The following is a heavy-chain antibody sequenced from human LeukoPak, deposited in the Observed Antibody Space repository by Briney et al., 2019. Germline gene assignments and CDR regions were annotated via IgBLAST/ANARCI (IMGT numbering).Heavy chain of an antibody. CDR1: GYTFTGYY. CDR3: ARNSGSYLRDAFDI. V-gene: IGHV1-2*02. D-gene: IGHD1-26*01. J-gene: IGHJ3*02. CDR2: INPNSGGT. Sequence: GASVKVSCKASGYTFTGYYMHWVRQAPGQGLEWMGWINPNSGGTNYAQKFQGRVTMTRDTSISTAYMELSRLRSDDTAVYYCARNSGSYLRDAFDIWGQGTMVTVSS.